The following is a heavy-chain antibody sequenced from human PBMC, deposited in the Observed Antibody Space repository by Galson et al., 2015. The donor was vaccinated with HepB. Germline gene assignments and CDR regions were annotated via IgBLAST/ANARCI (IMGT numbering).Heavy chain of an antibody. CDR1: EFTFSSYS. CDR3: ARYGYSHGMDV. J-gene: IGHJ6*02. CDR2: IKQDGSEK. Sequence: SLRLSCAASEFTFSSYSMSWVRQAPGKGLEWVANIKQDGSEKYYVDSVKGRFTISRDNARNSLYLQMNSLRAEDTAVYYCARYGYSHGMDVWGQGTTVTVS. V-gene: IGHV3-7*03. D-gene: IGHD2-8*01.